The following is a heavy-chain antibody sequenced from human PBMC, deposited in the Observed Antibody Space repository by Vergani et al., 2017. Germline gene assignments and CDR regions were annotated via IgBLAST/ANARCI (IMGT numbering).Heavy chain of an antibody. CDR1: GGSFSGYY. Sequence: QVQLQQWGAGLLKPSETLSLTCAVYGGSFSGYYWSWTRQPPGKGLEWIGEINHSGSTNYNPSLKSRVTISVDTSKNQFSLKLSSVTAADTAVYYCARKGSYGLLPEDYWGQGTLVTVSS. J-gene: IGHJ4*02. V-gene: IGHV4-34*01. CDR2: INHSGST. CDR3: ARKGSYGLLPEDY. D-gene: IGHD5-18*01.